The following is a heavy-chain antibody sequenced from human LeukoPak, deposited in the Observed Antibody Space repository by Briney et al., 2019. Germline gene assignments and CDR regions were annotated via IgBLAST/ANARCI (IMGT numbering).Heavy chain of an antibody. CDR1: GFTVSSNY. CDR2: IYSGGST. J-gene: IGHJ5*02. V-gene: IGHV3-53*01. Sequence: PGGSLRLSCAASGFTVSSNYMSWVRQAPGKGLEWVSVIYSGGSTYYADSVKGRFTISRDNSKNTLYLQMNSLRAEDTAVYYCARSTSDYYDSSGLNRWGQGTLVTVSS. D-gene: IGHD3-22*01. CDR3: ARSTSDYYDSSGLNR.